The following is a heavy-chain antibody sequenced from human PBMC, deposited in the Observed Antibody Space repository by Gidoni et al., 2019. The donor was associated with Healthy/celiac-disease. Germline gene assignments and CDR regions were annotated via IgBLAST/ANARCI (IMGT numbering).Heavy chain of an antibody. CDR1: GYSVINYW. J-gene: IGHJ4*02. V-gene: IGHV5-51*01. CDR3: AIRGLTVFQVDY. CDR2: SYPGDSDT. D-gene: IGHD3-9*01. Sequence: EVQLVQSGAEVKKPGESLQISGTGSGYSVINYWIGWVRQMPGKGLEWVGISYPGDSDTRYSPSFQGQVTISAAKSISTAYLQWSSLKASDTALYYCAIRGLTVFQVDYWGQGTLVTVSS.